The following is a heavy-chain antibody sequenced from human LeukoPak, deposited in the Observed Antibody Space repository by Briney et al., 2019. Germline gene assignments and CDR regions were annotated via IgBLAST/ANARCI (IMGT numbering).Heavy chain of an antibody. CDR2: INPSGGST. J-gene: IGHJ6*03. V-gene: IGHV1-46*01. CDR1: GYTFTSYY. CDR3: ARDPYYCSSTSCTGGFYYYYYMDV. Sequence: ASVKVSCKASGYTFTSYYMHWVRQAPGQGLEWMGIINPSGGSTSYAQKFQGRVTMTRDTSISTAYMELSRLRSDDTAVYYCARDPYYCSSTSCTGGFYYYYYMDVWGKGTTVTVSS. D-gene: IGHD2-2*01.